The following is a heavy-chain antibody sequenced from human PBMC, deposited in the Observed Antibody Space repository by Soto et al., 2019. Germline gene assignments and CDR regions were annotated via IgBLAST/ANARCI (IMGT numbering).Heavy chain of an antibody. CDR3: AKDGYCNGGSCYLYYLDS. Sequence: PGGSLRLSCVGSGFTFSDYAMTWVRQAPGKELEWVATISFGGGNTYFADSLEGRFTISSDNSKNTLFLQMYDLRAEDTALYYCAKDGYCNGGSCYLYYLDSWGLGTPVTVSS. CDR2: ISFGGGNT. V-gene: IGHV3-23*01. CDR1: GFTFSDYA. J-gene: IGHJ4*02. D-gene: IGHD2-15*01.